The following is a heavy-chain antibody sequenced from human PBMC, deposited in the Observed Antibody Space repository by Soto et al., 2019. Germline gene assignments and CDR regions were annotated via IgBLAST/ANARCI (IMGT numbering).Heavy chain of an antibody. CDR3: ARGESGYYPAGAFDI. V-gene: IGHV1-2*02. J-gene: IGHJ3*02. CDR2: INPNSGGT. CDR1: GYTFTGYY. Sequence: ASVKVSCKASGYTFTGYYMHWVRQAPGQGLEWMGWINPNSGGTNYAQKFQGRVTMTRDTSISTAYMELSRLRSDDTAVYYCARGESGYYPAGAFDIWGQGTMVTV. D-gene: IGHD3-22*01.